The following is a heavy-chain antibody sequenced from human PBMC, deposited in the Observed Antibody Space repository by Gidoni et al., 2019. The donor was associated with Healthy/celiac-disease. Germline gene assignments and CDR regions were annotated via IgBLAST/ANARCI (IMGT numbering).Heavy chain of an antibody. CDR2: IIPIFGTD. CDR3: AREGCSSTSCYGGSLYYYYGMDV. Sequence: QVQLVQSGAEVKKPGSSVKVSCKASGGTFSSYAIRWVRQATGHGLEWMGGIIPIFGTDNYEQKFQGRVTITADESTSTAYMELSSLRSEDTAVYYCAREGCSSTSCYGGSLYYYYGMDVWGQGTTVTVSS. J-gene: IGHJ6*02. D-gene: IGHD2-2*01. V-gene: IGHV1-69*01. CDR1: GGTFSSYA.